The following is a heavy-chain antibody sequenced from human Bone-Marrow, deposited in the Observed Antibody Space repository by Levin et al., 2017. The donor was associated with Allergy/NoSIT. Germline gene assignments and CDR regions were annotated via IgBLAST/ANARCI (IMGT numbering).Heavy chain of an antibody. CDR2: VYHSGTT. CDR3: ARLYSPNWFDP. CDR1: GGSVSSGHYY. Sequence: SQTLSLTCTVSGGSVSSGHYYWSWIRQPPGKGLEWIGYVYHSGTTKCNPSLSSRVTISIDTSKNQFSLMVTSMTAADTAVYYCARLYSPNWFDPWGQGTLVTVSS. D-gene: IGHD6-13*01. V-gene: IGHV4-61*01. J-gene: IGHJ5*02.